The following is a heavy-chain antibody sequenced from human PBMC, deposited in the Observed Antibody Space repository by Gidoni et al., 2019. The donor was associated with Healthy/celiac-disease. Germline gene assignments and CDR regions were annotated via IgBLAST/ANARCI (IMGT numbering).Heavy chain of an antibody. D-gene: IGHD5-18*01. CDR2: ISWNSGSI. Sequence: EVQLVESGGGLVQPGRSLRLSCAASGLTFDDYAMHWVRQAPGKGLEWVSGISWNSGSIGYADSVKGRFTIARDNAKNSLYLQMNSLRAEDTALYYCAKDIGGVPAMVTYYYYGMDVWGQGTTVTVSS. V-gene: IGHV3-9*01. CDR1: GLTFDDYA. CDR3: AKDIGGVPAMVTYYYYGMDV. J-gene: IGHJ6*02.